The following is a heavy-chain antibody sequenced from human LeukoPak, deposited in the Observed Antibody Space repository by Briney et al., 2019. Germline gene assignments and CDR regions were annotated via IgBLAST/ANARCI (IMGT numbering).Heavy chain of an antibody. V-gene: IGHV3-23*01. CDR2: IRASDGYT. J-gene: IGHJ3*01. CDR3: ARDPNGDYIGAFDF. Sequence: PGGSQRLSCVASGFTISTYAMMWVRQAPGKGLEWVSAIRASDGYTEYADSVKGRFTISRDNSKKTLYLQMRSLRAEDTAIYYCARDPNGDYIGAFDFGGQGTLVTVSS. D-gene: IGHD4-17*01. CDR1: GFTISTYA.